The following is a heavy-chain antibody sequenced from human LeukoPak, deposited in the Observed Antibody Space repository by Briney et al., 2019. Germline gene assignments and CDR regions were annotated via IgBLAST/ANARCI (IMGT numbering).Heavy chain of an antibody. CDR3: ARDRGGSGWYGTSDAFDI. J-gene: IGHJ3*02. Sequence: PSETLSLTCAVSGGSISSGGYSWSWIRQPPGKGLEWIGYIYHSGSTYYNPSLKSRVTISVDTSKNQFPLKLSSVTAADTAVYYCARDRGGSGWYGTSDAFDIWGQGTMVTVSS. CDR2: IYHSGST. V-gene: IGHV4-30-2*05. D-gene: IGHD6-19*01. CDR1: GGSISSGGYS.